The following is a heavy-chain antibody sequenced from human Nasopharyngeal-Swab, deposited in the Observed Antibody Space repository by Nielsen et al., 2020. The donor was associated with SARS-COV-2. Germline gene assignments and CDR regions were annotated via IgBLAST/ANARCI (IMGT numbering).Heavy chain of an antibody. V-gene: IGHV3-30*18. Sequence: GESLKISCAASGFTFSSYGMHWVRQAPGKGLEWVAVISYDGSNKYYADSVKGRFTISRDNSKNTLCLQMNSLRAEDTAVYYCAKEDASKQLAEDWGQGTLVTVSS. J-gene: IGHJ4*02. D-gene: IGHD6-13*01. CDR2: ISYDGSNK. CDR1: GFTFSSYG. CDR3: AKEDASKQLAED.